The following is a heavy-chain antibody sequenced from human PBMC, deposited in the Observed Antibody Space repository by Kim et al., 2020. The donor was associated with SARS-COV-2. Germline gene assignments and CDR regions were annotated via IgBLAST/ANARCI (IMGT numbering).Heavy chain of an antibody. J-gene: IGHJ6*01. CDR2: ISYDGSNK. D-gene: IGHD3-10*01. CDR3: AKDWTLRVRGVAWYYYG. V-gene: IGHV3-30*18. Sequence: GGSLRLSCAASGFTFSSYGMHWVRQAPGKGLEWVAVISYDGSNKYYADSVKGRFTISRDNSKNTLYLQMNSLRAEDTAVYYCAKDWTLRVRGVAWYYYG. CDR1: GFTFSSYG.